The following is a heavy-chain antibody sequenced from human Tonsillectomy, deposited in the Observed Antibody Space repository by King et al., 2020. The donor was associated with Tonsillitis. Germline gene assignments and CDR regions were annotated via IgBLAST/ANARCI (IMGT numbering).Heavy chain of an antibody. CDR2: IYYSGST. Sequence: VQLQESGPGLVKPSQTLSLTCDVSGGSISSGGYSWSWIRQPPGKGMEWIGYIYYSGSTYYNPSLKSRVTISVDTSKNQFSLKLSSVTAAGTAVYYCAGKGWSGGCYWYFDLWGRGTLVTVSS. V-gene: IGHV4-30-4*07. D-gene: IGHD2-15*01. J-gene: IGHJ2*01. CDR3: AGKGWSGGCYWYFDL. CDR1: GGSISSGGYS.